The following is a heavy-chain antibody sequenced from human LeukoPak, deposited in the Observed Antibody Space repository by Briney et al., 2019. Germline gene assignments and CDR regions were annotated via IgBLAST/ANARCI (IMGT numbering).Heavy chain of an antibody. J-gene: IGHJ4*02. V-gene: IGHV4-34*01. Sequence: SETLSLTCAVYGGSFSGYYWSWIRQPPGKGLEWIGEINHSGNTNYNPSLKSRVTISVDTSKNQFSLKLSSVTAADTAVYYCAREGGPYRPLDYSGQGTLVTVSS. CDR2: INHSGNT. CDR1: GGSFSGYY. CDR3: AREGGPYRPLDY.